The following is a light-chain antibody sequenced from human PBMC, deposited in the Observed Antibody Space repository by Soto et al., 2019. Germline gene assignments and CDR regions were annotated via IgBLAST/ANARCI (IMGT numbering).Light chain of an antibody. V-gene: IGKV1-5*01. CDR3: AKDERYTPWT. J-gene: IGKJ1*01. CDR2: DAS. Sequence: RATSPCWSSQRISSWLTLHQQQPGQAPKLLIYDASTLQSGVPSRYSGSGSGTEFTLTISNLQPDDFETYYCAKDERYTPWTFG. CDR1: QRISSW.